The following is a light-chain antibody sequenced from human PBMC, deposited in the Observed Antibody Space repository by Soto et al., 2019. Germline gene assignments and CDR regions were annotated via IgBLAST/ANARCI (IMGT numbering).Light chain of an antibody. Sequence: QSALTQPPSASGSPGQSVTISCTGTISDVGNSIFVSWYQQHPGKAPKLVIYDVNKRPSGVPDRFSGSKSGNTASLTVSGLQAEDEAGYYCSSYAGYKIWKFFGGGTKLTVL. CDR2: DVN. CDR1: ISDVGNSIF. V-gene: IGLV2-8*01. J-gene: IGLJ2*01. CDR3: SSYAGYKIWKF.